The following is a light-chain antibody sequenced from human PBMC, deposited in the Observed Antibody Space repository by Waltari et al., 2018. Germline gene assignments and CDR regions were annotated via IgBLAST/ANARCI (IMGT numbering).Light chain of an antibody. J-gene: IGLJ2*01. Sequence: QSALTQPRSVSGSPGQSVTISCTGTSSDVVAYAHVSWYQQHPGKAPTLLIFRASRRPSGVPDRFTASKSGNTASLTISALQAEDEADYFCSSYAGSDVHVVFGGRTKLTVL. CDR2: RAS. CDR1: SSDVVAYAH. V-gene: IGLV2-11*01. CDR3: SSYAGSDVHVV.